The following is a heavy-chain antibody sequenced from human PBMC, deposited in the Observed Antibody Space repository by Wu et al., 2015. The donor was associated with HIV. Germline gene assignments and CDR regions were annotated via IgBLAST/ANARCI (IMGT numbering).Heavy chain of an antibody. CDR3: ARDLPSVGSVWYYYYGMDV. Sequence: QVQLVQSGAEVKKPGASVKVFCKASGYTFTSYGISWVRQAPGQGLEWMGWISAYNGNTNYAQKLQGRVTMTTDTSTSTAYMELRSLRSDDTAVYYCARDLPSVGSVWYYYYGMDVWGQGTTVTVSS. D-gene: IGHD5/OR15-5a*01. V-gene: IGHV1-18*01. CDR1: GYTFTSYG. CDR2: ISAYNGNT. J-gene: IGHJ6*02.